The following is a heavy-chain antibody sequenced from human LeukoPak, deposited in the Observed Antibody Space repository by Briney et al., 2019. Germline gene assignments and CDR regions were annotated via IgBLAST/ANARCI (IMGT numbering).Heavy chain of an antibody. V-gene: IGHV1-69*04. Sequence: GASVKVSCKASGGTFSSYAISWVRQAPGQGLEWMGRIIPILGIANYAQKFQGRVTITADKSTSTAYMELSSQRSEDTAVYYCARDKLMVDDYGDYWGQGTLVTVSS. CDR3: ARDKLMVDDYGDY. J-gene: IGHJ4*02. D-gene: IGHD2-8*01. CDR1: GGTFSSYA. CDR2: IIPILGIA.